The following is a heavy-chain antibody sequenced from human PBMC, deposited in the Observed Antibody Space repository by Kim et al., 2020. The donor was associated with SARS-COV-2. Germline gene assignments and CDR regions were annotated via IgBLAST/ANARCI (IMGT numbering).Heavy chain of an antibody. D-gene: IGHD6-13*01. CDR3: AGATTAAADPLMDV. J-gene: IGHJ6*02. CDR1: GYTFTGYY. V-gene: IGHV1-2*04. CDR2: INPNSGGT. Sequence: ASVKVSCKASGYTFTGYYMHWVRQAPGQGLEWMGWINPNSGGTNYAQKFQGWVTMTRDTSISTAYMELSRLRSDDTAVYYCAGATTAAADPLMDVWGQGTTVTVSS.